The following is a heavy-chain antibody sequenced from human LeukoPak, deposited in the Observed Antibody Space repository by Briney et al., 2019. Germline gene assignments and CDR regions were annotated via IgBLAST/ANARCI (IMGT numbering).Heavy chain of an antibody. CDR1: GFTFSDYY. D-gene: IGHD4-17*01. CDR2: ISSPGTTI. V-gene: IGHV3-11*04. J-gene: IGHJ2*01. Sequence: GGSLRLSCAASGFTFSDYYMSWIRQAPGKGLEWISYISSPGTTIYYVDSVKGRFTISRDNAKNSLSLQMDSLRAEDTAVYYCATAVTRRRLEWNFDLWGRGTLVTVSS. CDR3: ATAVTRRRLEWNFDL.